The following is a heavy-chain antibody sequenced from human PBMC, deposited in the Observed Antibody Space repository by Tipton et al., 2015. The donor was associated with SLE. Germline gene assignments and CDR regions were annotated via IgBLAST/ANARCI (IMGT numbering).Heavy chain of an antibody. V-gene: IGHV3-48*03. J-gene: IGHJ5*02. CDR2: ISSRGSVI. CDR1: GFTFSNAW. D-gene: IGHD3-10*01. Sequence: QLVQSGGGLVKPGGSLRLSCEVSGFTFSNAWMNWVRQAPGKGLEWVSYISSRGSVIHYADSVRGRFTISRDNAQNSLYLQMNNLRAEDTAVYYCVRDHYGLGCFDPWGQGTLVTVSS. CDR3: VRDHYGLGCFDP.